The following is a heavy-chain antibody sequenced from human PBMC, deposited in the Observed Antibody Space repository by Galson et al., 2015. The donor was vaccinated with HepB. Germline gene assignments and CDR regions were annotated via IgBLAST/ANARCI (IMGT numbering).Heavy chain of an antibody. CDR3: ARDLFDCRGGSCYSRFDP. V-gene: IGHV1-2*05. CDR1: GYTFTGYY. Sequence: SVKVSCKASGYTFTGYYIHWLRQAPGQGLEWMGRINPNSGVTNYARKFQGRITMTRDTSISTAYMEVSGLRSDDTVVYYCARDLFDCRGGSCYSRFDPWGQGTLVTVSS. D-gene: IGHD2-15*01. J-gene: IGHJ5*02. CDR2: INPNSGVT.